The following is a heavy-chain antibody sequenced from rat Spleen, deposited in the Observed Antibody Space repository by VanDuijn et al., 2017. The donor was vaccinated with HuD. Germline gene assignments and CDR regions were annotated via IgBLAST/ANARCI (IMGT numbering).Heavy chain of an antibody. Sequence: EVQLQESGPGLVKPSQSLSLTCSVTGHSISSSYRWNWIRIFPGNKLEWMGSINSAGSTVYNPSLKSRISITRDTSKNQFFLQVNSVSTEDTATYYCATSEGVHYYLPFAYWGQGSLVTVSS. J-gene: IGHJ3*01. D-gene: IGHD1-1*01. CDR3: ATSEGVHYYLPFAY. CDR1: GHSISSSYR. V-gene: IGHV3-3*01. CDR2: INSAGST.